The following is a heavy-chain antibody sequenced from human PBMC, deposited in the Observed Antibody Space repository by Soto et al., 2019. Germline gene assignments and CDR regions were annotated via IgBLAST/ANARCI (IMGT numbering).Heavy chain of an antibody. D-gene: IGHD5-12*01. CDR2: IIPILGIA. CDR1: GGTFSSYT. Sequence: GASVKVSCKASGGTFSSYTISWGRQAPGQGLEWMGRIIPILGIANYAQKFQGRVTITADKSTSTAYMELSSLRSEDTAVYYCAKANPSGYDRPTWYYYYMDVWGKGTTVTVSS. CDR3: AKANPSGYDRPTWYYYYMDV. J-gene: IGHJ6*03. V-gene: IGHV1-69*02.